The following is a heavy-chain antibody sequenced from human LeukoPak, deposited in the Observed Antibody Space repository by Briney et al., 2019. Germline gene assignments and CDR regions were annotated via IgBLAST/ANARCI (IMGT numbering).Heavy chain of an antibody. J-gene: IGHJ4*02. CDR3: AKVRAVASYFDY. Sequence: GGSLRLSCAASGFTFSSYAMSWVRQAPEKGLEWVSAISGSGGSTYYADSVKGRFTISRDNSKNTLYLQMNSLRAEDTAVYYCAKVRAVASYFDYWGQGTLVTVSS. CDR1: GFTFSSYA. D-gene: IGHD6-19*01. CDR2: ISGSGGST. V-gene: IGHV3-23*01.